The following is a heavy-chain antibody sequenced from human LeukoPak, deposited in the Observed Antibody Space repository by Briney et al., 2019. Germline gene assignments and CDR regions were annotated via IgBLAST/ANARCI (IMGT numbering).Heavy chain of an antibody. Sequence: ASVKVSCKASGYTFTGYYMHWVRQAPGQGLEWMGWINPNSGGTNYAQKFQGRVIMTRDTSISTAYMELSRLRSDDTAVYYCARAQVTTVTTPHYYYYYMNVWGKGTTVTVSS. D-gene: IGHD4-17*01. CDR3: ARAQVTTVTTPHYYYYYMNV. CDR2: INPNSGGT. J-gene: IGHJ6*03. V-gene: IGHV1-2*02. CDR1: GYTFTGYY.